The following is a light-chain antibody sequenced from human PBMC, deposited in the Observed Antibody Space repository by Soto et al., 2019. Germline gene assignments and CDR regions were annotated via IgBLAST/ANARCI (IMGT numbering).Light chain of an antibody. V-gene: IGKV3D-20*02. J-gene: IGKJ5*01. CDR3: QQLNAYPLT. CDR1: QSVSSNY. Sequence: EIVLTQSPGTLSLSPGERATLSCRSSQSVSSNYLAWYQQIPGQAPRLLIYGASSRATGLPDRFSGSGSGTDCTLTISNLQPEDFATYYCQQLNAYPLTFGQGTRLEIK. CDR2: GAS.